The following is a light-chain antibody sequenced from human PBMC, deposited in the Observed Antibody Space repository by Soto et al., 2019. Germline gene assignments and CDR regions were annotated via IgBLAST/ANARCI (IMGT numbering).Light chain of an antibody. CDR1: QDIRND. CDR2: AAS. Sequence: DIQMTQSPSSLSASVGDRVTITCRASQDIRNDVGWYQQKAGKAPNRLIFAASSLHSGVPSRFSGSRSGTEFTLTIASLQPEDFATYYCLQHNTYPCTVGGGTKVDIK. V-gene: IGKV1-17*01. CDR3: LQHNTYPCT. J-gene: IGKJ4*01.